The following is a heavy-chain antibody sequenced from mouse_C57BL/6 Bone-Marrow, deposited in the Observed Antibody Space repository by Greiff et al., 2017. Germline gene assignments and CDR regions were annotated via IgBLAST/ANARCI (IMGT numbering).Heavy chain of an antibody. V-gene: IGHV1-82*01. CDR3: ASITTVVATNY. CDR2: IYPGDGDT. D-gene: IGHD1-1*01. J-gene: IGHJ2*01. CDR1: GYAFSSSW. Sequence: VQLQQSGPELVKPGASVKISCKASGYAFSSSWMNWVKQRPGQGLEWIGRIYPGDGDTNYNGKFKGKATLTADKSSSTAYMQLSSLTSEDSAVYFCASITTVVATNYWGQGTTLTVSS.